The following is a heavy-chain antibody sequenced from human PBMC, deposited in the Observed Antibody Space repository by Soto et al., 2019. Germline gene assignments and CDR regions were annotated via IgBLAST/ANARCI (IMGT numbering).Heavy chain of an antibody. J-gene: IGHJ4*02. V-gene: IGHV4-34*01. CDR3: ARGLVSGSHYSGGWYFFDS. Sequence: SETLSLTCDVYGGSFSDYIWTWIRQTPGKGLQWIGQINHSGSANYNPSLKSRVTISVNTYSSQFSLELSSVADADTAVYYCARGLVSGSHYSGGWYFFDSWGKGTQVT. CDR2: INHSGSA. CDR1: GGSFSDYI. D-gene: IGHD1-26*01.